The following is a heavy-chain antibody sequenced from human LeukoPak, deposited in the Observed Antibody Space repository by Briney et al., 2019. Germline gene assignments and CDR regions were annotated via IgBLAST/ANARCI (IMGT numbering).Heavy chain of an antibody. CDR1: GGSISSSNC. J-gene: IGHJ4*02. V-gene: IGHV4-4*02. CDR3: ARNAGNSDFDY. Sequence: SGTLSLTCAVSGGSISSSNCWTWVRQPPGKGLEWIGEIYPSGSTNYNPSLKSRVTISVDKSENQFSLKLNSVTVADTAVYYCARNAGNSDFDYWGQGTLVTVSS. D-gene: IGHD4-23*01. CDR2: IYPSGST.